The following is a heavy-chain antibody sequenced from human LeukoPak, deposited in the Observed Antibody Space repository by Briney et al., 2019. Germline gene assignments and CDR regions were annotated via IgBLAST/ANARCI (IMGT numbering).Heavy chain of an antibody. CDR1: GYTLTELS. CDR3: ATGGLRSPPLGYYMDV. CDR2: FDPEDGET. D-gene: IGHD5/OR15-5a*01. J-gene: IGHJ6*03. V-gene: IGHV1-24*01. Sequence: ASVKVSCKVSGYTLTELSMHWVRQAPGKGLEWMGGFDPEDGETIYAQKFQGRVTMTEDTSTDTAYMELSSLRSEDTAVYYCATGGLRSPPLGYYMDVWGKGTTVTVSS.